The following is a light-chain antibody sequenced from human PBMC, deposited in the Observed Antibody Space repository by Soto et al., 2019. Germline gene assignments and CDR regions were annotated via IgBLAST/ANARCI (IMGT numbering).Light chain of an antibody. V-gene: IGKV3-20*01. J-gene: IGKJ1*01. CDR1: ESVVSSY. Sequence: EIVLTQSPGTLSLSPGERATLSCRATESVVSSYLAWYQLKPGQAPRLLIYDASSRATGIPDRFSGSGSGTDFTLTISRLEPEDFAVYYCQQYGSIPWKFGQGTKVDIK. CDR2: DAS. CDR3: QQYGSIPWK.